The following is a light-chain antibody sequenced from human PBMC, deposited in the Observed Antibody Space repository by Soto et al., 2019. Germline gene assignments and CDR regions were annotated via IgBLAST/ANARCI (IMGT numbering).Light chain of an antibody. CDR2: DAF. CDR3: QQRSNWPPIT. Sequence: EIVMTHSPPTLSVSPGERATLSCRASQSVGSKLAWYQQKPGQAPRLLIYDAFNRATGIPARFSGSGSGTDFTLTIRSLEPEDFAVYYCQQRSNWPPITFGQGTRLEIK. CDR1: QSVGSK. V-gene: IGKV3-11*01. J-gene: IGKJ5*01.